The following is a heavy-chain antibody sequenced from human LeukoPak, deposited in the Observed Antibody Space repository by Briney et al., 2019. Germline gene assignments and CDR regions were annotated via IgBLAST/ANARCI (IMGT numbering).Heavy chain of an antibody. Sequence: GGSLRLSCAASRFTFDDYGMNWVRQAPGKGLEWVSAISGSGGTTYYADSVKGRFTISRDNSKNTLYLQMNSLRAADTALYYCAKPAKTDYADYWGQGTLVTVSS. CDR3: AKPAKTDYADY. D-gene: IGHD1-14*01. CDR1: RFTFDDYG. CDR2: ISGSGGTT. V-gene: IGHV3-23*01. J-gene: IGHJ4*02.